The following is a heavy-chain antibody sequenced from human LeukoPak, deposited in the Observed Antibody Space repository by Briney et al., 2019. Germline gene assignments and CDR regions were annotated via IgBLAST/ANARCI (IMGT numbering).Heavy chain of an antibody. D-gene: IGHD4-17*01. CDR3: AKDWRYFGDDFDL. J-gene: IGHJ2*01. CDR1: RFSFDDYA. V-gene: IGHV3-43*02. CDR2: ISGDGGTT. Sequence: GGSLRLSCAASRFSFDDYAMQWVRQAPGKSLEWVSLISGDGGTTYYTDSMKGRFTISRDNSKNSLYLQMNSLRTEDTALYYCAKDWRYFGDDFDLWGRGTLVTVSS.